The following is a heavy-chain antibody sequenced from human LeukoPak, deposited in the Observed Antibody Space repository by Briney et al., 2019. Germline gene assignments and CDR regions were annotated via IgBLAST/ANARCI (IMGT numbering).Heavy chain of an antibody. CDR3: ARDRYCSGGSCYLGWFDP. Sequence: KASETLSLTCAVYGGSFSGYYWSWIRQPPGKGLEWIGEINHSGSTNYNPSLKSRVTISVDASKNLFALKLSSVTAADTAVYYCARDRYCSGGSCYLGWFDPWGQGTLVTVSS. J-gene: IGHJ5*02. D-gene: IGHD2-15*01. CDR1: GGSFSGYY. V-gene: IGHV4-34*01. CDR2: INHSGST.